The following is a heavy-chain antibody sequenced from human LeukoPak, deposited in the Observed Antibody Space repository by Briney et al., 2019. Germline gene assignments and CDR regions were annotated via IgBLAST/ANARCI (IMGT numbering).Heavy chain of an antibody. D-gene: IGHD1-26*01. Sequence: PGGSLRLSCTASGFTFGSYLMHWVRQAPGKGLVWVSRISSDGSDTTYADSVKGRFTISRDSAKNTLYLQMNSLRVGDTAVYYCARKQVGADFDYWGQGILVTVYS. CDR1: GFTFGSYL. V-gene: IGHV3-74*01. CDR3: ARKQVGADFDY. J-gene: IGHJ4*02. CDR2: ISSDGSDT.